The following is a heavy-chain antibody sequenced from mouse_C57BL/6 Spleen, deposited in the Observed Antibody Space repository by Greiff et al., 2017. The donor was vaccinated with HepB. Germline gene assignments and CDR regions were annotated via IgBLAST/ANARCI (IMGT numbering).Heavy chain of an antibody. CDR3: ASHEDYYGSDYFDY. V-gene: IGHV5-6*01. D-gene: IGHD1-1*01. Sequence: EVQRVESGGDLVKPGGSLKLSCAASGFTFSSHGLSWVRQTPDKSLEWVATISSGGSYTYYPDSVKGRFTISRDNAKNTLYLQMRSLKSEDTAMYYCASHEDYYGSDYFDYWGQGITLTVSS. J-gene: IGHJ2*01. CDR1: GFTFSSHG. CDR2: ISSGGSYT.